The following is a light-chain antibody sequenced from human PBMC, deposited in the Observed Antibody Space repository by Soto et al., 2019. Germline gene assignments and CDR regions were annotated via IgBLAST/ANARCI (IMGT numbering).Light chain of an antibody. V-gene: IGKV3-20*01. CDR2: SAS. CDR1: QSVSSSY. CDR3: QQCYTTPWT. J-gene: IGKJ1*01. Sequence: EIVLTQSPGTLSLSPGERATLSCRASQSVSSSYLAWYQQKPGQAPRLLIYSASRRATGFPGRFSGSGSGTDFTLTISSLQSEDLAVYYCQQCYTTPWTFGQGTKV.